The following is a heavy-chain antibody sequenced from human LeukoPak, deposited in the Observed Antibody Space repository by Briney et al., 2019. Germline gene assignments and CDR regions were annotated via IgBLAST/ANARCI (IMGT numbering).Heavy chain of an antibody. CDR2: IYYSGST. CDR3: ARVTAYGSGYYYYMDA. D-gene: IGHD3-10*01. V-gene: IGHV4-31*03. Sequence: PSETLSLTCTVSGGSISSGGYYWSWIRQHPGKGLEWIGYIYYSGSTYYNPSLKSRVTISVDTSKNQFSLKLSSVTAADTAVYYCARVTAYGSGYYYYMDAWGKGTTVTVSS. CDR1: GGSISSGGYY. J-gene: IGHJ6*03.